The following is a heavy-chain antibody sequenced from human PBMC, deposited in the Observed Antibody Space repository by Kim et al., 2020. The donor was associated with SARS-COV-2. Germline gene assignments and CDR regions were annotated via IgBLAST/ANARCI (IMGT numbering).Heavy chain of an antibody. V-gene: IGHV4-31*03. CDR3: ARGKTYYYDSSGYYYVSRWFDP. CDR2: IYYSGST. D-gene: IGHD3-22*01. CDR1: GGSISSGGYY. J-gene: IGHJ5*02. Sequence: SETLSLTCTVSGGSISSGGYYWSWIRQHPGKGLEWIGYIYYSGSTYYNPSLKSRVTISVDTSKNQFSLKLSSVTAADTAVYYCARGKTYYYDSSGYYYVSRWFDPWGQGTLVTVSS.